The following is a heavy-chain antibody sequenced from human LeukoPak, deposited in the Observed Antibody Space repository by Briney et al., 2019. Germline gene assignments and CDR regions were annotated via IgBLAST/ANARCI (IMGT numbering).Heavy chain of an antibody. CDR1: GGSISSGGYY. V-gene: IGHV4-31*03. CDR3: ARPSSDSSDAFDI. CDR2: IYYSGST. J-gene: IGHJ3*02. D-gene: IGHD2-21*01. Sequence: PSETLSLTCTVSGGSISSGGYYWSWIRQHPGTGLEWIGYIYYSGSTYYNPSLKSRVTISVDTSKNQFSLKLSSVTAADTAVYYCARPSSDSSDAFDIWGQGTMVTVSS.